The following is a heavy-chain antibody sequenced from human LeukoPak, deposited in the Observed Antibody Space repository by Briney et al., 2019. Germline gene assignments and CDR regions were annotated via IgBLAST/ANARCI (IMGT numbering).Heavy chain of an antibody. V-gene: IGHV3-48*03. J-gene: IGHJ3*02. D-gene: IGHD2-2*01. Sequence: GGSLRLSCAASGFTFSNYEMNWVRQAPGKGLEWVSYISSSGSTIYYADSVKGRFTISRDNPKNLLYLQMNSLRAEDTAVYYCARDAEYQLLYDAFDMWGQGTMVTVSS. CDR1: GFTFSNYE. CDR2: ISSSGSTI. CDR3: ARDAEYQLLYDAFDM.